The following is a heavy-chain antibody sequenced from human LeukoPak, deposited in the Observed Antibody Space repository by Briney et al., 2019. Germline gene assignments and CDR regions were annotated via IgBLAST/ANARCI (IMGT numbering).Heavy chain of an antibody. D-gene: IGHD5-12*01. V-gene: IGHV5-51*01. J-gene: IGHJ4*02. CDR3: VRLESGYSGYDGTYFDY. CDR2: IYPGDSDT. Sequence: NAGESLKISCKGSGYSFTSYWIGWVRQMPGKGLEGMGIIYPGDSDTRYSPSFQGQVTISADKSISTAYLQWSSLKASDTAMYYCVRLESGYSGYDGTYFDYWGQGTLVTVSS. CDR1: GYSFTSYW.